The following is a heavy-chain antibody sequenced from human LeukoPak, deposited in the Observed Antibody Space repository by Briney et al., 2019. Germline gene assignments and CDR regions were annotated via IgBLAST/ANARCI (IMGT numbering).Heavy chain of an antibody. CDR1: GFTVSSYG. CDR3: ARDRVGATTYYGMDV. D-gene: IGHD1-26*01. J-gene: IGHJ6*02. V-gene: IGHV3-33*01. Sequence: GGSLRLSCAASGFTVSSYGMHWVRQAPGKGLEWVAVIWSDGSNKYYADSVKGRFTISRDNSQNTLYLQMNTLRAEDTAVYYCARDRVGATTYYGMDVWGQGTTVPVPS. CDR2: IWSDGSNK.